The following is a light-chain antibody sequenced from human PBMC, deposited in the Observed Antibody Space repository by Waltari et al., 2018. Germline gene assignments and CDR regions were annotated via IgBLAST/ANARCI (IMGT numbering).Light chain of an antibody. Sequence: YVLTQPPSVSVATGQTARLPCDGNNIGDKSVHWYQQKPGQAPVLVVHDDSHRPAGIPDRFSASNSGYAATLTISRVEVDDEADYYCQVWDSDGDYVVFGGGTKLTV. J-gene: IGLJ2*01. V-gene: IGLV3-21*02. CDR1: NIGDKS. CDR2: DDS. CDR3: QVWDSDGDYVV.